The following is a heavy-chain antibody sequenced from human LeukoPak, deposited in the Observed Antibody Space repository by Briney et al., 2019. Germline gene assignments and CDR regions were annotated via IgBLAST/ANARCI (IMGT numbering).Heavy chain of an antibody. V-gene: IGHV4-39*01. CDR2: IYYSGST. D-gene: IGHD3-3*01. CDR3: ASYDFSVLRFLSV. J-gene: IGHJ6*04. CDR1: GGSISLSNYY. Sequence: SETLSLTCTVSGGSISLSNYYWGWIRQPPAKGLEWIASIYYSGSTHYNPSLKSRVTISVDTSKNQFSLKLSSVTAADTAVYYCASYDFSVLRFLSVWGKGTTVTVSS.